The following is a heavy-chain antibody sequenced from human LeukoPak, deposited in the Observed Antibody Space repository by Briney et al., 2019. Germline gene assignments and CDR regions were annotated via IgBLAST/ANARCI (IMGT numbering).Heavy chain of an antibody. Sequence: ASVKVSCKASGYTFTNYHIHWVRQAPGQGLEWMGIINPSGGSTSNAQKFQGRVTMTRDTSTSTAYMELRSLRSDDTAVYYRARDYRDVLLWFGELSKWGQGTLVTVSP. V-gene: IGHV1-46*01. CDR1: GYTFTNYH. CDR2: INPSGGST. J-gene: IGHJ4*02. D-gene: IGHD3-10*01. CDR3: ARDYRDVLLWFGELSK.